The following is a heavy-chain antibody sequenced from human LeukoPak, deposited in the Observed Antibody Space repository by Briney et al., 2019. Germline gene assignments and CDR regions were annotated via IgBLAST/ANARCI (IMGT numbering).Heavy chain of an antibody. CDR3: ARAVGEKYYYDSSGPQMAFDI. J-gene: IGHJ3*02. CDR2: IIPIYGTA. V-gene: IGHV1-69*05. D-gene: IGHD3-22*01. CDR1: GGTFSSYA. Sequence: SVKVSCKASGGTFSSYAISWVRQAPGEGLEWMGGIIPIYGTANYAQKLQGRVTMTTDTSTSTAYMELRSLRSDDTAVYYCARAVGEKYYYDSSGPQMAFDIWGQGTMVTVSS.